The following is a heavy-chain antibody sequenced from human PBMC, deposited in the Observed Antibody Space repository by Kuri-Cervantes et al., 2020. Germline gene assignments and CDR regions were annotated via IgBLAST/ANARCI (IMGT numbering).Heavy chain of an antibody. CDR3: ARRDSSSWMNWFDP. D-gene: IGHD6-13*01. V-gene: IGHV4-34*01. CDR1: GGSFSGYY. J-gene: IGHJ5*02. CDR2: INYRGTT. Sequence: GSLRLSCAVYGGSFSGYYWSWIRQPPGKGLEWIGSINYRGTTYYNPSLKSRVTISVDTSKNQFSLKLSSVTAADTAVYYCARRDSSSWMNWFDPWGQGTLVTVSS.